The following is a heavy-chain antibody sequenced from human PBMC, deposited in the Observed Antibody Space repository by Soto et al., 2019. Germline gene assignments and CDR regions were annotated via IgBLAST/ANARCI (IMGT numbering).Heavy chain of an antibody. CDR3: ARDPPDSSSFDY. Sequence: SVKVSCKASGGTFSSYAISWVRQAPGQGLEWMGGIIPIFGTANYAQKFQGRVTIIADESTSTAYMELSSLRSEDTAVYYCARDPPDSSSFDYWGQGTLVTVSS. CDR1: GGTFSSYA. V-gene: IGHV1-69*13. CDR2: IIPIFGTA. J-gene: IGHJ4*02. D-gene: IGHD6-6*01.